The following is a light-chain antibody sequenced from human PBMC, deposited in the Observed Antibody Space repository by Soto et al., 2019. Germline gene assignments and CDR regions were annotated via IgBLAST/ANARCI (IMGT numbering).Light chain of an antibody. Sequence: EIVLTQSPATLSLSPGERATLSCRASQSVSSYLAWFQQKPGQPPRLLIYGASSRATGIPDRFSGSGSGTDFTLTISRLEPEDFAVYYCQQYGSSPWTFGQGTKVEIK. CDR1: QSVSSY. CDR3: QQYGSSPWT. J-gene: IGKJ1*01. V-gene: IGKV3-20*01. CDR2: GAS.